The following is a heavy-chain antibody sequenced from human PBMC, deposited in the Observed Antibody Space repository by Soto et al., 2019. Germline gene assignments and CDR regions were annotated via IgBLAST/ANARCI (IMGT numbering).Heavy chain of an antibody. J-gene: IGHJ6*03. V-gene: IGHV4-59*01. D-gene: IGHD3-10*01. CDR3: ARVSAPPFLSPKDYYYYMDV. CDR2: IYYSGST. Sequence: SETLSLTCTVSGGSISSYYWSWIRQPPGKGLEWIGYIYYSGSTNYNPSLKSRVTISVDTSKNQFSLKLSSVTAADTAVYYCARVSAPPFLSPKDYYYYMDVWGKGTTVTVSS. CDR1: GGSISSYY.